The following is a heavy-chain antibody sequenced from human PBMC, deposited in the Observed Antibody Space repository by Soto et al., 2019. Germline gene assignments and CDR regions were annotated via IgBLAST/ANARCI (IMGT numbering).Heavy chain of an antibody. CDR1: GFTFSSYG. D-gene: IGHD3-3*01. CDR2: ISYDGSNK. CDR3: AKTLSITIFGVVITPFDY. Sequence: PLRLSCAASGFTFSSYGMHWVRQAPGKGLEWVAVISYDGSNKYYADSVKGRFTISRDNSKNTLYLQMNSLRAEDTAVYYCAKTLSITIFGVVITPFDYWGQGTLVTVSS. J-gene: IGHJ4*02. V-gene: IGHV3-30*18.